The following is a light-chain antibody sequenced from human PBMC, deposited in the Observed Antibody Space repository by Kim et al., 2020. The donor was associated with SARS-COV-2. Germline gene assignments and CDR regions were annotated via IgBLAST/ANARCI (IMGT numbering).Light chain of an antibody. CDR1: QSRVHRDGNTD. CDR2: KVS. CDR3: MQATQLPCS. J-gene: IGKJ2*04. V-gene: IGKV2-24*01. Sequence: PASIHCRSSQSRVHRDGNTDLSWLQQRPGQPPRLLIYKVSSRESGVPDTFGGSGAGTDFTLKISRVEAEDVVVYYCMQATQLPCSFGQGTKLEI.